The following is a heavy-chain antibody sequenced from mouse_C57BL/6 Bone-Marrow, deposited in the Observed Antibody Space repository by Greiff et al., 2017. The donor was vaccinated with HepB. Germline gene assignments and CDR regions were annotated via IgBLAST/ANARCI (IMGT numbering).Heavy chain of an antibody. CDR3: ATLNWDGDY. CDR2: IWSGGST. J-gene: IGHJ2*01. CDR1: GFSLTSYG. D-gene: IGHD4-1*02. Sequence: QVQLKESGPGLVQPSQSLSITCTVSGFSLTSYGVHWVRQSPGKGLEWLGVIWSGGSTDYNAAFISRLSISKDNSKSQVFFKMNSLQADDTTIYYCATLNWDGDYWGQGTTLTVSS. V-gene: IGHV2-2*01.